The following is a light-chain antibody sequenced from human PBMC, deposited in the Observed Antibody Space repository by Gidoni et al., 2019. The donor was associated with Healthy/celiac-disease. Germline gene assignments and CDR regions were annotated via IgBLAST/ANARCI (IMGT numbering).Light chain of an antibody. V-gene: IGKV3-20*01. CDR3: QQYGSSPLT. CDR2: GAS. J-gene: IGKJ4*01. Sequence: EIVLTQSPGTLSLSPGERATLSGRASQSVSSSYLAWYQQKPGQAPRLLIYGASSRAPGIPDRFSGSGSGTDFTLTISRLEPEDCAVYYCQQYGSSPLTFGGGTKVEIK. CDR1: QSVSSSY.